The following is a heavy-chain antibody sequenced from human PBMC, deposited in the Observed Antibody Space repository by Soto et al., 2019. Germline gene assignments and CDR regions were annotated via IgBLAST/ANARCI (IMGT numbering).Heavy chain of an antibody. D-gene: IGHD3-9*01. V-gene: IGHV3-23*01. CDR1: GFTFSSYA. CDR2: ISGSGGST. CDR3: AGDYDILTGLPYYYGMDV. Sequence: HPGGSLRLSCAASGFTFSSYAMSWVRQAPGKGLEWVSAISGSGGSTYYADSVKGRFTISRDNSKNTLYLQMNSLRAEDTAVYYCAGDYDILTGLPYYYGMDVWGQGTTVTVSS. J-gene: IGHJ6*02.